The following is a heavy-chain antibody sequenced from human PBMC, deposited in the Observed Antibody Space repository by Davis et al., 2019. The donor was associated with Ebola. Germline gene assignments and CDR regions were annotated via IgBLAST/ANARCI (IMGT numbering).Heavy chain of an antibody. CDR3: SRRDFWSGYHFDY. Sequence: SETLSLTCTVSGGVTTSITYYWGWVRQPPEKGLEWIVNIYYSGSTDYNPSLLSRVTISVDTSKNQFSLKLSSVTAADTAVYYCSRRDFWSGYHFDYWGQGTLVTVSS. J-gene: IGHJ4*02. D-gene: IGHD3-3*01. V-gene: IGHV4-39*07. CDR1: GGVTTSITYY. CDR2: IYYSGST.